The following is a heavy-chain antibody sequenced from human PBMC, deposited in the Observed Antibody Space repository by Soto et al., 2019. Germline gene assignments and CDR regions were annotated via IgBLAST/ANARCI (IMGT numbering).Heavy chain of an antibody. V-gene: IGHV4-31*03. J-gene: IGHJ4*02. D-gene: IGHD3-22*01. CDR3: AREFDSSGYLDY. CDR2: IYYSGST. Sequence: QVQLQESGPGLVKPSQTLSLTCTVSGGSISSGGYYWSWIRQHPGKGLEWIGYIYYSGSTYYNPSLKSRVTISVDTSKNQFSLKMSSVTAADTAVYYCAREFDSSGYLDYWGQGTLVTVSS. CDR1: GGSISSGGYY.